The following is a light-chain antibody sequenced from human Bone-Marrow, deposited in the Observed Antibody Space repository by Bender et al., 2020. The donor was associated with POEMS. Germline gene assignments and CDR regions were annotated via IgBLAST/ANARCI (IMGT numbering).Light chain of an antibody. Sequence: QSVLTQPPSASGTPGQRVTISCSGGSSNIGAHAVNWYQHLPGTAPKLLIYSSHRRPSEVPDRFSGSRSGTSASLAISGLQSEDEADYYCGIWDSSLNTYVFGSGTKVTVL. CDR3: GIWDSSLNTYV. CDR2: SSH. CDR1: SSNIGAHA. V-gene: IGLV1-44*01. J-gene: IGLJ1*01.